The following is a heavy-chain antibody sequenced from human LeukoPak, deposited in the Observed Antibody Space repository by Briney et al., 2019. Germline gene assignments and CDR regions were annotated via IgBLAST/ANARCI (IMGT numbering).Heavy chain of an antibody. J-gene: IGHJ4*02. V-gene: IGHV1-46*01. D-gene: IGHD6-19*01. CDR3: ARDLYSSGRYYFDY. CDR1: GYTFTSNY. Sequence: GASVKVSCKASGYTFTSNYIHWVRQAPGQGLEWMGMIYPRDGSTSYAQKFQGRVTVTRDTSTSTVYMELSSLRSEDTAVYYCARDLYSSGRYYFDYWGQGTLVTVSS. CDR2: IYPRDGST.